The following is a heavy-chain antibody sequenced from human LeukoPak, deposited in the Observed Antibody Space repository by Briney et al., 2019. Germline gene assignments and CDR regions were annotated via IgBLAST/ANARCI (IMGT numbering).Heavy chain of an antibody. D-gene: IGHD3-10*01. V-gene: IGHV5-10-1*01. Sequence: EESLKISCKGSGYSFTNYWISWVRQVPGKGLEWMGNIDPSDSYTKYSPSFQGHVTISADKSINTAYLQWSSLRASDTAMYYCARHYPPAYYFDYWGQGTLVTVSS. CDR3: ARHYPPAYYFDY. CDR2: IDPSDSYT. J-gene: IGHJ4*02. CDR1: GYSFTNYW.